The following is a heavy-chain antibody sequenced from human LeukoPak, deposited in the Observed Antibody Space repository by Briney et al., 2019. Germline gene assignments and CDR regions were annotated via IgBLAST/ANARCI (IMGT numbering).Heavy chain of an antibody. D-gene: IGHD6-19*01. V-gene: IGHV3-74*01. CDR2: INSDGSST. CDR3: ARESGGRGMDV. Sequence: PGGSLRLSCAASGFTFSSYWMHWVRQAPGKGLVWVSRINSDGSSTSYADSVKGRFTISRDNAKNTLYLQMNSLRAEDTAVYYCARESGGRGMDVWGQGTTVTVSS. CDR1: GFTFSSYW. J-gene: IGHJ6*02.